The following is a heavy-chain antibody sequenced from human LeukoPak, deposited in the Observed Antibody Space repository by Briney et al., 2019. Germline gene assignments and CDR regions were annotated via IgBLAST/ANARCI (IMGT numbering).Heavy chain of an antibody. CDR1: GDSMRNYY. Sequence: PSETLSLTCTVSGDSMRNYYWAWIRQSAGKGLEWTGRIYRSGTTNYSPSLHSRVTMSIDTSQNYFSLKLTSVTAADTAVYYCARESTRYGSGNYNWFDRWGQGTLVTVSS. V-gene: IGHV4-4*07. D-gene: IGHD3-10*01. CDR2: IYRSGTT. J-gene: IGHJ5*02. CDR3: ARESTRYGSGNYNWFDR.